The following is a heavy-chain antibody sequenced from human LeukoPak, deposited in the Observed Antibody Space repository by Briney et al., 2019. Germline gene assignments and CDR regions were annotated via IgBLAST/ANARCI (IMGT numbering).Heavy chain of an antibody. CDR1: GFTFGKYW. CDR3: ARDQYDTWSRRGNFDS. D-gene: IGHD3-3*01. V-gene: IGHV3-7*03. Sequence: PGGSLRLSCVASGFTFGKYWMSWVRQAPGKGLEWVDNIKLDGSEKNYVDSVKGRFTISRDNTKNSLYLQMNSLRVEDTAVFYCARDQYDTWSRRGNFDSWGQGTLVIVSS. J-gene: IGHJ4*02. CDR2: IKLDGSEK.